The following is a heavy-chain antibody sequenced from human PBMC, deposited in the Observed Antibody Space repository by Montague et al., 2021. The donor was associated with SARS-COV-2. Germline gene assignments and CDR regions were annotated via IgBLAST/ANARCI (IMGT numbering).Heavy chain of an antibody. CDR1: DGSFSDYS. J-gene: IGHJ4*02. Sequence: SETLSLTCAVYDGSFSDYSWTRIRQPPGKGLEWIGEINHRGSTNYNPSLKSRVTISVDTSKNQFSLKMTSVTAADTAVYYCARGRQHIDFWGQGTLVAVSS. CDR2: INHRGST. CDR3: ARGRQHIDF. V-gene: IGHV4-34*01.